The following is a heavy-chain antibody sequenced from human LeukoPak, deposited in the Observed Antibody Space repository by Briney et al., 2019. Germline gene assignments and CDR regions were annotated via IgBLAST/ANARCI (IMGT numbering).Heavy chain of an antibody. J-gene: IGHJ4*02. CDR2: IGTSGVST. D-gene: IGHD1-14*01. V-gene: IGHV3-23*01. Sequence: GGSLRLSCAASGFTFSNYVMSWVRQAPGKGLEWVATIGTSGVSTNYADSVKGRVTISRDNSRSTLYLQMNSLRADDTAVYYCAKPERSDYWGQGTLVTVSS. CDR1: GFTFSNYV. CDR3: AKPERSDY.